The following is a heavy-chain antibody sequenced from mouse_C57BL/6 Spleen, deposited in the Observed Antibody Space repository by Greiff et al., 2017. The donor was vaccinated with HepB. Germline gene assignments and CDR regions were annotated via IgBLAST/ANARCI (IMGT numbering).Heavy chain of an antibody. Sequence: VKLMESGAELARPGASVKLSCKASGYTFTSYGISWVKQRTGQGLEWIGEIYPRSGNTYYNEKFKGKATLTADKSSSTAYMELRSLTSEDSAVYFCAREEIYYSHDYWGQGTTLTVSS. CDR2: IYPRSGNT. CDR3: AREEIYYSHDY. J-gene: IGHJ2*01. V-gene: IGHV1-81*01. CDR1: GYTFTSYG. D-gene: IGHD1-1*01.